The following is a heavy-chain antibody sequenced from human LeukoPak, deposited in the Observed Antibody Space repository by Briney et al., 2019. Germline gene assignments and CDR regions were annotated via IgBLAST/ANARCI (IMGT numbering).Heavy chain of an antibody. CDR3: ARALGGVGATTADASDI. Sequence: RVASVTVSCKASGGTFSSYAISWVRQAPGQGLEWMGGIIPIFGTANYAQKFQGRVTITTDESTSTAYMELSSLRSEDTAVYYCARALGGVGATTADASDIWGQGTMVTVSS. D-gene: IGHD1-26*01. V-gene: IGHV1-69*05. J-gene: IGHJ3*02. CDR1: GGTFSSYA. CDR2: IIPIFGTA.